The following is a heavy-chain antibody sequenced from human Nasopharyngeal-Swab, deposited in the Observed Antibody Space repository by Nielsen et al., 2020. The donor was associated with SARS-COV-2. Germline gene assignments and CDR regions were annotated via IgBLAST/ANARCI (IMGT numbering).Heavy chain of an antibody. CDR3: ARGAAVIYYYYMDV. CDR2: ISTYNGNT. V-gene: IGHV1-18*01. Sequence: ASVKVSCKASGYTFTSYGISWVRQAPGQGLEWMGWISTYNGNTNYAQKFQGRVTMTTDTSTSTAYMELRTLKSDDTAVYYCARGAAVIYYYYMDVWGKGTTVTVSS. J-gene: IGHJ6*03. CDR1: GYTFTSYG. D-gene: IGHD6-19*01.